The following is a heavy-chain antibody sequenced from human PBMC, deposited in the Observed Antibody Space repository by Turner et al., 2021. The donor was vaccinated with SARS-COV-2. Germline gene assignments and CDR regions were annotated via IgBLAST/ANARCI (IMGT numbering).Heavy chain of an antibody. CDR2: TSYDGSNK. V-gene: IGHV3-30*18. CDR1: GFTFSSYG. D-gene: IGHD4-4*01. J-gene: IGHJ4*02. CDR3: AKQQGLYSNPMYYFDY. Sequence: VQLVESGGDLVQPGGSLRLSCAASGFTFSSYGMHWVRQAPGKGLEWVTVTSYDGSNKYYADSVKGRFTISRDNSKNTLYLQMNSLRAEDTAVYYCAKQQGLYSNPMYYFDYWGQGTLVTVSS.